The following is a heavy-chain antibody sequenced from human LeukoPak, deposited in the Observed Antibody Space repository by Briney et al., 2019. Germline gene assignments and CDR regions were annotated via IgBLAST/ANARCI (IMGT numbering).Heavy chain of an antibody. V-gene: IGHV1-8*01. J-gene: IGHJ4*02. CDR2: MNPNSGNT. Sequence: ASVKVSCKASGYTFTSYDINWVRQATGQGLEWMGWMNPNSGNTGYAQKFQGRVTMTRNTSISTAYMELSSLRSEGTAVYYCARGKRMVRGVIIQYYFDYWGQGTLVTVSS. CDR3: ARGKRMVRGVIIQYYFDY. D-gene: IGHD3-10*01. CDR1: GYTFTSYD.